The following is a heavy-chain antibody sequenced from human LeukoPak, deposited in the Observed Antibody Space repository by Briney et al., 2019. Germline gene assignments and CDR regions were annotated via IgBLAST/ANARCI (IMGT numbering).Heavy chain of an antibody. V-gene: IGHV4-4*07. CDR3: ARDMRGNIYGYRPTEIYWFFDL. CDR2: IYTSGST. J-gene: IGHJ2*01. D-gene: IGHD5-18*01. Sequence: SETLSLTCTVSGGSISSYYWSWIRQPAGKGLEWIGRIYTSGSTNYNSSLKSRVTISVDTSKNQFSLKLSSVTAADTAVYYCARDMRGNIYGYRPTEIYWFFDLWGRGTLVTVSS. CDR1: GGSISSYY.